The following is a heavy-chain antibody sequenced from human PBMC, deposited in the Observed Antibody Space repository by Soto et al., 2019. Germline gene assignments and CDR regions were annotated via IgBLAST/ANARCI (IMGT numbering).Heavy chain of an antibody. CDR1: GYTFTSYG. Sequence: QVHLVQSGAEVKKPGASVKVSCKASGYTFTSYGITWVRQAPGQGLEWMGCISAHNGNTDYAQKLQGRVIVTRDTATSTAYSELRSLISDDTAVYYCARGRYGDYWGQGALVTVSS. V-gene: IGHV1-18*01. D-gene: IGHD1-1*01. CDR2: ISAHNGNT. J-gene: IGHJ4*02. CDR3: ARGRYGDY.